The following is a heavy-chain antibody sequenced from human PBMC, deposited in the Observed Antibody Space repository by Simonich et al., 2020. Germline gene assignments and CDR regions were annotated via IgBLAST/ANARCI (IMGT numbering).Heavy chain of an antibody. J-gene: IGHJ3*02. Sequence: QVQLVESGGGVVQPGRSLRLSCAASGFTFSSYAMHWVRQAPGKGLEGGAVISYDGSNKYSADSVKGRFTISRDNSKNTLYLQMNSLRAEDTAVYYCAREGLLLDAFDIWGQGTMVTVSS. CDR1: GFTFSSYA. V-gene: IGHV3-30*07. CDR2: ISYDGSNK. D-gene: IGHD2-15*01. CDR3: AREGLLLDAFDI.